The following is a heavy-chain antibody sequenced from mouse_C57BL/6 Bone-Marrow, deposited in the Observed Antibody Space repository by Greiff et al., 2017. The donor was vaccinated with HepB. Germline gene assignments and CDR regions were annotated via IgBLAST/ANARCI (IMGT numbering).Heavy chain of an antibody. J-gene: IGHJ3*01. CDR2: IYPGSGST. D-gene: IGHD1-1*01. CDR1: GYTFTSYW. CDR3: ARPPDYGSSYVRFAY. Sequence: VQLQQPGAELVKPGASVKMSCTASGYTFTSYWITWVKPRPGQGLEWIGDIYPGSGSTNYNEQFKSKATLTVDTSSSTAYMQLSSLTSEDSAVYYCARPPDYGSSYVRFAYWGQGTRVTVSA. V-gene: IGHV1-55*01.